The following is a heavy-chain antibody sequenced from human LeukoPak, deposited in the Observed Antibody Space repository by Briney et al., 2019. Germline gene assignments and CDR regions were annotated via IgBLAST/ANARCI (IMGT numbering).Heavy chain of an antibody. CDR1: GFTFSSYA. CDR3: ARDGPAYCGGDCSHFDY. D-gene: IGHD2-21*02. J-gene: IGHJ4*02. CDR2: ILYDGSNK. V-gene: IGHV3-30*04. Sequence: PGGSLRLSCAASGFTFSSYAMHWVRQAPGKGLEWVAVILYDGSNKYYADSVKGRFTISRDNSKNSLYLQMNSLRAEDTAVYYCARDGPAYCGGDCSHFDYWGQGTLVTVSS.